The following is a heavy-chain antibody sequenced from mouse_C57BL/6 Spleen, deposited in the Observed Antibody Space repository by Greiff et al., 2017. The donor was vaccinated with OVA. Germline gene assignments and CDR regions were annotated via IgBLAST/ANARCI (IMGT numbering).Heavy chain of an antibody. Sequence: QVQLQQSGAELAKPGASVKLSCKASGYTFTSYWMHWVKQRPGQGLEWIGYINPSSGYPKYNQKFKYKATLTADKSSSTAYMQLSSLTDEDSAVYYCARRAEGAMDYWGQGTSVTVSS. D-gene: IGHD3-3*01. V-gene: IGHV1-7*01. J-gene: IGHJ4*01. CDR3: ARRAEGAMDY. CDR1: GYTFTSYW. CDR2: INPSSGYP.